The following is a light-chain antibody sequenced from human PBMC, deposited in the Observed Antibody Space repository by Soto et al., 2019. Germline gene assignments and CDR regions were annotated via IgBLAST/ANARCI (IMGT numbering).Light chain of an antibody. CDR3: CSYLGSYVCV. V-gene: IGLV2-11*01. J-gene: IGLJ3*02. CDR2: DVT. Sequence: QSALTQPRSVSGSPGQSVTVSCTGTTGSVAGNDYVSWYQQHPGKAPKLLIFDVTKRPSGVPDRFFGSKSGNTASLTISGLQADDEADYYCCSYLGSYVCVFGGGTQLTVL. CDR1: TGSVAGNDY.